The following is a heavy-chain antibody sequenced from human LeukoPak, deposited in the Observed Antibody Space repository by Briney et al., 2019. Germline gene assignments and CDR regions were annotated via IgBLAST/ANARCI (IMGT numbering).Heavy chain of an antibody. Sequence: GASVKVSCKASGYTSTGYYMHWVRQAPGQGLEWMGWINPNSGGTNYAQKFQGRVTMTRDTSISTAYMELSRLRSDDTAVYYCARTYYYDSSGPLNYWGQGTLVTVSS. V-gene: IGHV1-2*02. CDR2: INPNSGGT. CDR3: ARTYYYDSSGPLNY. CDR1: GYTSTGYY. J-gene: IGHJ4*02. D-gene: IGHD3-22*01.